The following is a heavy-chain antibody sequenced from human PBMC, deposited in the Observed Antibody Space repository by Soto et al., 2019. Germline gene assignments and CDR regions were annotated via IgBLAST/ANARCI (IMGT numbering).Heavy chain of an antibody. J-gene: IGHJ4*02. V-gene: IGHV4-31*03. CDR2: TSNSGST. CDR3: AGGGGSTKVAS. Sequence: QVQLQESGPGLVKPSQTLSLTCTVSGGSITSSGYYWSWIRQHPGEGLEWIGFTSNSGSTSYNPSLKTRVTLSVHPSSNQFPLPLKSVSAAVTAVYYCAGGGGSTKVASWGQGTLVTVSP. CDR1: GGSITSSGYY. D-gene: IGHD2-2*01.